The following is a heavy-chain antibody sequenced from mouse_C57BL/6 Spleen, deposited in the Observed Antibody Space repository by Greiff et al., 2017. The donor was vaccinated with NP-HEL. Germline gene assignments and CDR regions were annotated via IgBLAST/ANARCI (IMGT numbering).Heavy chain of an antibody. CDR2: ISSGSSTI. CDR3: AKLRPHWYFDV. J-gene: IGHJ1*03. V-gene: IGHV5-17*01. CDR1: GFTFSDYG. Sequence: EVQVVESGGGLVKPGGSLKLSCAASGFTFSDYGMHWVRQAPEKGLEWVAYISSGSSTIYYADTVKGRFTISRDNAKNTLFLQMTSLRSEDTAMYYCAKLRPHWYFDVWGTGTTVTVSS. D-gene: IGHD1-2*01.